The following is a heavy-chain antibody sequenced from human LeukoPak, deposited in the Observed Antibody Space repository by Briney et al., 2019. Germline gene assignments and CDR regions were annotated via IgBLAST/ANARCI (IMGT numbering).Heavy chain of an antibody. V-gene: IGHV4-59*08. Sequence: SETLSLTCTVSGGSISTYYWSWIRQPPGKGLEWIGYIYYTGSTDYNPSLKSRVTISVDMSKNQFSLKLSSVTAADTAVYYCARHKGCGPYYGSGSYYEAWCGNWFDPWGQGTLVTVSS. CDR3: ARHKGCGPYYGSGSYYEAWCGNWFDP. D-gene: IGHD3-10*01. J-gene: IGHJ5*02. CDR1: GGSISTYY. CDR2: IYYTGST.